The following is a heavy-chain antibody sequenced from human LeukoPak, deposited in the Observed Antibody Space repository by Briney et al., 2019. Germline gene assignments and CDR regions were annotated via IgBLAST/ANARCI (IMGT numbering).Heavy chain of an antibody. D-gene: IGHD6-13*01. CDR2: ISYDGSNK. V-gene: IGHV3-30*18. CDR3: AKGRMSPYSSSWYYFDY. CDR1: GFTFSSYG. J-gene: IGHJ4*02. Sequence: GGSLRLSCAASGFTFSSYGMHWVRQAPGKGLEWVAVISYDGSNKYHADSVKGRFTISRDNSKNTLYLQMNSLRAEDTAVYYCAKGRMSPYSSSWYYFDYWGQGTLVTVSS.